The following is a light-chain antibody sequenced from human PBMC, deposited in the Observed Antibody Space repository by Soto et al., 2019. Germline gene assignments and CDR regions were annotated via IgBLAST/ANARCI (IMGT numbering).Light chain of an antibody. CDR1: QSVSTY. J-gene: IGKJ1*01. Sequence: VLTQSPATLSLSPGERATLSCRASQSVSTYLAWYQQKPGQAPRLLIYGASNRATGIPARFSGGGSGTDFTLTISSLEPEDFAVYYCQQYTNWPKTFGQGTKVEIK. CDR3: QQYTNWPKT. V-gene: IGKV3-11*01. CDR2: GAS.